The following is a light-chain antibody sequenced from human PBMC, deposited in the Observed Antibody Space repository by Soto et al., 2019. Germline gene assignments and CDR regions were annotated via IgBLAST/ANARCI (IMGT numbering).Light chain of an antibody. CDR1: NLGSAY. J-gene: IGLJ2*01. Sequence: SYELTQPPSVSVSPGQTATITCSGDNLGSAYACWYQQKPGQSPVLLIYLATQRPSGIPERFSGSNSGNTATLTISGTQARDEADYFCQTWDDTTGVVFGGGTKLTVL. CDR2: LAT. V-gene: IGLV3-1*01. CDR3: QTWDDTTGVV.